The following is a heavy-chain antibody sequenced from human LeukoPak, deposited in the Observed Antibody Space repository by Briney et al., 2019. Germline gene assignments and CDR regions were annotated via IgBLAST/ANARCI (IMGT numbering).Heavy chain of an antibody. CDR1: GFTLSSYA. J-gene: IGHJ5*02. D-gene: IGHD6-19*01. Sequence: GGSLRLSCAASGFTLSSYAMSWVRQAPGKGLGWVSAISGSGGSTYYADSVKGRFTISRDNSKNTLYLQMNSLRAEDTAVYYCAKRSTGYSSGWSPDWFDPWGQGTLVTVSS. CDR2: ISGSGGST. CDR3: AKRSTGYSSGWSPDWFDP. V-gene: IGHV3-23*01.